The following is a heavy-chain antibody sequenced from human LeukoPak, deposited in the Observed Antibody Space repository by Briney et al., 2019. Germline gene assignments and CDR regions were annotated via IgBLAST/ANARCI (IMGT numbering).Heavy chain of an antibody. Sequence: SETLSLTCTVSGGSINNYYWSWIRQPAGKGLEWIGRIYTRGSTNYNPSLKSRVTMSVDTSKNQFSLKLSSVTAADTAVYYCARGRYCSADICSGGDAFDIGGQGTMVSVSS. CDR2: IYTRGST. CDR3: ARGRYCSADICSGGDAFDI. V-gene: IGHV4-4*07. D-gene: IGHD2-15*01. CDR1: GGSINNYY. J-gene: IGHJ3*02.